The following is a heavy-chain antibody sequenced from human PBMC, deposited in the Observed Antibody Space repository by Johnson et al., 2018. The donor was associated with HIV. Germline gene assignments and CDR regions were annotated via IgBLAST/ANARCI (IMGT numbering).Heavy chain of an antibody. J-gene: IGHJ3*02. D-gene: IGHD3-22*01. V-gene: IGHV3-15*01. CDR3: RSWGSSGYYAPFYHDAFDI. CDR1: GFTFSNAW. CDR2: IKSKPDGGTT. Sequence: EVQLVESGGGLVKPGGSLRLSCAASGFTFSNAWMSWVRQAPGKGLEWVGRIKSKPDGGTTDYAAPVKGRFTISRDDSNNTLYLQMNSLKTEDTAVYYCRSWGSSGYYAPFYHDAFDIWGQGTMVTVSS.